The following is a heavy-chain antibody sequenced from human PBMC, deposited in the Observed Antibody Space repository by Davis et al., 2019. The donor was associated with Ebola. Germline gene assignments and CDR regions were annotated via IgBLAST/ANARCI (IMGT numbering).Heavy chain of an antibody. CDR3: ARDPVDDAFDI. Sequence: MPSETLSFTCTVSGGSISSGDYYWSWIRQPPGKGLEWIGYIYYSGSTYYNPSLKSRVTISVDTSKNQFSLKLSSVTAADTAVYYCARDPVDDAFDIWGQGTMVTVSS. V-gene: IGHV4-30-4*02. CDR1: GGSISSGDYY. CDR2: IYYSGST. J-gene: IGHJ3*02.